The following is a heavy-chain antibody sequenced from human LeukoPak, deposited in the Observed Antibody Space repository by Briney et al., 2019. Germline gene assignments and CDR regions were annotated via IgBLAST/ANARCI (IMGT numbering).Heavy chain of an antibody. CDR2: IYSSGIT. J-gene: IGHJ4*02. CDR1: GGSISSGSYY. CDR3: ARGFGAATGEGFDY. D-gene: IGHD1-26*01. V-gene: IGHV4-61*02. Sequence: SQTLSLTCTVSGGSISSGSYYWSWIRQPAGKGLEYIGRIYSSGITDYNPSLMSRVTMSVDTSKNHFSLRLSSVTAADTAVYYCARGFGAATGEGFDYWGQGTLVTVSS.